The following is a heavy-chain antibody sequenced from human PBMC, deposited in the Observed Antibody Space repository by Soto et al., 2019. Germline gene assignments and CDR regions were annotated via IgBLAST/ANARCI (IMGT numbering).Heavy chain of an antibody. V-gene: IGHV3-30-3*01. D-gene: IGHD3-9*01. CDR2: ISHDGANK. J-gene: IGHJ4*02. CDR3: ARGGYNDVLTHIEYGYYLDS. CDR1: GFFFTSYT. Sequence: QVHLVESGGGVVQPGRSLRLSCAPSGFFFTSYTMHWVRQAPGKGLEWVAVISHDGANKYYAESVKGRFTISRDNSDHTLFLQMSSLRTEDTALYFCARGGYNDVLTHIEYGYYLDSWGQGTLVTVSS.